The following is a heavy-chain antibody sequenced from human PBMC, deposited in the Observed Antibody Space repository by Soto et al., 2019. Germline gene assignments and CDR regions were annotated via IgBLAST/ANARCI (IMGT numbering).Heavy chain of an antibody. CDR1: GFTFSSYA. CDR3: AKGPGSYSDFDY. J-gene: IGHJ4*02. D-gene: IGHD1-26*01. Sequence: EVQLLESGGTLVQPGRSLGLSCAASGFTFSSYAMSWVRQAPGKGLEWVSSISGNGDTIYYADSVRGRFTISRDNSKNTLYLQMNSLRAEDTALYYCAKGPGSYSDFDYWGQGTLVTVSS. V-gene: IGHV3-23*01. CDR2: ISGNGDTI.